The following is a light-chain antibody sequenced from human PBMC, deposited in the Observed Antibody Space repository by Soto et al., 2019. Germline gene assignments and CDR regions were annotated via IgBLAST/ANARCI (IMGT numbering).Light chain of an antibody. J-gene: IGKJ2*01. CDR3: QQYGNSPPT. Sequence: EIVLTQSPGTLSLSPGERATLSCRASQSVSSIFFAWYQRKPGQAPRLLIFATSNRATGIPDRFSGSGSGTDFTLTISRLEPEDFALYYCQQYGNSPPTFGQGTKVEMK. CDR1: QSVSSIF. CDR2: ATS. V-gene: IGKV3-20*01.